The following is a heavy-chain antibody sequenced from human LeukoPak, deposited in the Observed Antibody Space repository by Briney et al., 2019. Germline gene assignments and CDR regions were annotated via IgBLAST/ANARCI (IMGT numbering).Heavy chain of an antibody. CDR1: GGSISSYY. J-gene: IGHJ6*03. Sequence: SETLSLTCTVSGGSISSYYWTWIRQPPGKELEWIGYIYYRGTTNYNPSLKGRVTISVDTSKNQFSLKLTSVTAADTAVYYCARGDYYNYYYMDVWGKGTTVTVSS. CDR2: IYYRGTT. CDR3: ARGDYYNYYYMDV. V-gene: IGHV4-59*08.